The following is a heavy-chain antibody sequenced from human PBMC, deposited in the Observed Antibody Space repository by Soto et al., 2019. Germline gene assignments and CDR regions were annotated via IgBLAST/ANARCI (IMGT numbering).Heavy chain of an antibody. J-gene: IGHJ3*02. CDR3: ARQGYYYDSSGYSSPAFDI. CDR1: GGSISSSSYY. CDR2: IYYSGST. V-gene: IGHV4-39*01. D-gene: IGHD3-22*01. Sequence: PSETLSLTCTVSGGSISSSSYYWGWIRQPPGKGLEWIGSIYYSGSTYYNPSLKSRVTISVDTSKNQFSLKLSSVTAADTAVYYCARQGYYYDSSGYSSPAFDIWGQGTMVTVSS.